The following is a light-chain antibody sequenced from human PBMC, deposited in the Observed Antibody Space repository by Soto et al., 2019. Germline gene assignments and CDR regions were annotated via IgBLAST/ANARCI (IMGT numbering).Light chain of an antibody. J-gene: IGLJ1*01. CDR1: TSDVGAYSF. V-gene: IGLV2-11*01. CDR3: CLYVGATTYV. CDR2: DVN. Sequence: QSVLTQPRSVSGSPGQSITISCTGSTSDVGAYSFASWYQQHPGAAPKLLIHDVNKRPPGVPDRFSASKSGNTASLTISGLQAEDEADYYCCLYVGATTYVFGTGTKVTVL.